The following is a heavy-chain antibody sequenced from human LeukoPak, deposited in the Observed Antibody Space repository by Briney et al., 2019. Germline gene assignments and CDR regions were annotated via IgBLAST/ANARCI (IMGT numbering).Heavy chain of an antibody. CDR2: ISGSGGST. CDR3: ARGSTSTVSTIGFYGMDV. CDR1: GFTFSSYA. D-gene: IGHD4-11*01. V-gene: IGHV3-23*01. J-gene: IGHJ6*02. Sequence: AGGSLRLSCAASGFTFSSYAMSWVRQAPGKGLEWVSAISGSGGSTYYADSVKGRFTISRDNSKNTLYLQMNSLRAEDTAVHYCARGSTSTVSTIGFYGMDVWGQGTTVTVSS.